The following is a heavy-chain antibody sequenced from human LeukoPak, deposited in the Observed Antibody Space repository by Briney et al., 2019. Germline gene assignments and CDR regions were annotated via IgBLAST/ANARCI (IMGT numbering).Heavy chain of an antibody. CDR2: INPNSGGT. CDR1: GYTFTDYY. V-gene: IGHV1-2*02. J-gene: IGHJ4*02. D-gene: IGHD1-1*01. CDR3: ARVPESLQLEPFDY. Sequence: GASVKVSCKASGYTFTDYYMHWVRQAPGQGLEWMGWINPNSGGTNYAQKFQGRVTMTGDTSISTAYMELSRLRSDDTAVYYCARVPESLQLEPFDYWGQGTLVTVSS.